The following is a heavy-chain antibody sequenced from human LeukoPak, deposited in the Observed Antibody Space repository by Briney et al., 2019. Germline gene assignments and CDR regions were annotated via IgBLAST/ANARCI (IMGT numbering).Heavy chain of an antibody. V-gene: IGHV3-48*02. Sequence: GGSLRLSCAASGFTSSSYSMNWVRQAPGNGLEWVSYISSSSSTIYYADSVKGRFTISRDNAKNSLYLQMNSLGDEDTAVYYCARESYDYIWGSYYFDYWGQGTLVTVSS. CDR2: ISSSSSTI. CDR3: ARESYDYIWGSYYFDY. D-gene: IGHD3-16*01. CDR1: GFTSSSYS. J-gene: IGHJ4*02.